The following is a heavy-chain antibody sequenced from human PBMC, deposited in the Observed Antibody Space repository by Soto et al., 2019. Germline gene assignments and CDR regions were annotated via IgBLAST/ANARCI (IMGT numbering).Heavy chain of an antibody. V-gene: IGHV1-2*04. CDR2: INPKTGGT. CDR3: ARDPESPQGNHGLDV. J-gene: IGHJ6*02. Sequence: QVQLVQSGAEVKKPGASVKVSCKASGYTFSDYYMHWVRQAPGQGLEWMGWINPKTGGTNYAQKCQDCVTMTRDTSISTAYMELNRLTSDDTAVYYCARDPESPQGNHGLDVWGQGTTVTVSS. D-gene: IGHD4-4*01. CDR1: GYTFSDYY.